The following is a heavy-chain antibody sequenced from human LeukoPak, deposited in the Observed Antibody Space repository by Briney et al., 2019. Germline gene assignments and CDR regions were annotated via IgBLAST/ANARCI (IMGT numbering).Heavy chain of an antibody. V-gene: IGHV1-2*02. J-gene: IGHJ4*02. Sequence: GASVKVSCKASGYTFTGYYMHWVRQAPGQGLEWMGWINPNSGGTNYAQKFQGRVTMTRDTSISTAYMELSRLRSDDTAVYYCAKDKEKSLIWFGDQKYYFDYWGQGTLVTVSS. D-gene: IGHD3-10*01. CDR1: GYTFTGYY. CDR3: AKDKEKSLIWFGDQKYYFDY. CDR2: INPNSGGT.